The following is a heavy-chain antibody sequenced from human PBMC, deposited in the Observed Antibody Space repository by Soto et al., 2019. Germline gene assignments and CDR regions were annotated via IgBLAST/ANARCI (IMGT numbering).Heavy chain of an antibody. CDR1: GGSVSSGDYH. D-gene: IGHD2-2*01. J-gene: IGHJ4*02. CDR2: IYYSGST. CDR3: ARDNAPGLDY. Sequence: QVQVLESGPGLLKPSQTLSLTCTVSGGSVSSGDYHWSWVRQPPGKGLEWIGYIYYSGSTNYNPSVKSRVTISVGTSKKQFSLKLSSVTAADTAVYYCARDNAPGLDYWGQGTLVTVSS. V-gene: IGHV4-61*08.